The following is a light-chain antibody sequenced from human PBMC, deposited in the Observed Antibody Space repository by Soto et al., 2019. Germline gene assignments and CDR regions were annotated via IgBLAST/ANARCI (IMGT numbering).Light chain of an antibody. CDR3: HRYSRSPTWT. J-gene: IGKJ1*01. CDR2: GAS. Sequence: EIVLTQSPGTLSLSPGERATLSCRASQSISSNYLAWYQQKPGQAPRLLIYGASSRATGIPDRFSGSGAGTDFTLTISRLEPEDFAGYYCHRYSRSPTWTFGQGTKVEVK. CDR1: QSISSNY. V-gene: IGKV3-20*01.